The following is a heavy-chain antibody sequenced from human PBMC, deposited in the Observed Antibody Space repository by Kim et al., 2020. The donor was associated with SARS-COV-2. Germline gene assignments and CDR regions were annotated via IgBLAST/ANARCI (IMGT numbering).Heavy chain of an antibody. J-gene: IGHJ4*02. V-gene: IGHV4-30-4*01. CDR3: ARVRFSITIFGVVTRLFDY. D-gene: IGHD3-3*01. CDR1: GGSISSGDYY. CDR2: IYDSGST. Sequence: SETLSRTCTVSGGSISSGDYYWSWIRQPPGKGLEWMGYIYDSGSTYYNPSLKSRVTISVDTSKNQFSLKLSSVTAADTAVYYCARVRFSITIFGVVTRLFDYWGQGTLVTVSS.